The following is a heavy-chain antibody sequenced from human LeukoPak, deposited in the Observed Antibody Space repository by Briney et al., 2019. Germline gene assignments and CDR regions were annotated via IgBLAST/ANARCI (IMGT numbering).Heavy chain of an antibody. CDR2: IYYSEST. D-gene: IGHD3-3*01. Sequence: SETLSLTCTVSGGSISSYYWSWIRQPPGKGLEWIGYIYYSESTNYNPSLKSRVTISVDTSKNQFSLKLSSVTAADTAVYYCARDSSPESPYYDFWSGYYPRPRWFDPWGQGTLVTVSS. V-gene: IGHV4-59*01. CDR1: GGSISSYY. CDR3: ARDSSPESPYYDFWSGYYPRPRWFDP. J-gene: IGHJ5*02.